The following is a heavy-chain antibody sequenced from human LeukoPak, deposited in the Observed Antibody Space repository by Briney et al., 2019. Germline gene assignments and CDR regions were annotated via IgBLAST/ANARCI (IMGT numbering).Heavy chain of an antibody. V-gene: IGHV3-7*01. J-gene: IGHJ4*01. CDR1: GFTFTDYW. Sequence: GGSLRLSCEVSGFTFTDYWMNWVRQAPGKGPEGVARIRQDGSEKTYVDSVKGRFTISRDNTKNSLSLQLNGLTAEDTAVYYCARDGTAAGLYFDLWGQGTLVTVSS. CDR3: ARDGTAAGLYFDL. D-gene: IGHD6-13*01. CDR2: IRQDGSEK.